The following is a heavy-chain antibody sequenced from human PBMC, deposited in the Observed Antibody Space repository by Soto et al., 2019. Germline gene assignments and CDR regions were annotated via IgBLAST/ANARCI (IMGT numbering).Heavy chain of an antibody. CDR1: GGSISSYY. D-gene: IGHD5-18*01. J-gene: IGHJ4*02. CDR3: ASIPRGNTFGWFDY. Sequence: QVQLQESGPGLVKPSETLSLTCTVSGGSISSYYWSWIRQPPGKGLEWIGYIYHSGSTKYNPSLNSRVTILMDSSRHQFSLKLSFVTAAYTAIYYCASIPRGNTFGWFDYWGQGSLVTVSS. CDR2: IYHSGST. V-gene: IGHV4-59*01.